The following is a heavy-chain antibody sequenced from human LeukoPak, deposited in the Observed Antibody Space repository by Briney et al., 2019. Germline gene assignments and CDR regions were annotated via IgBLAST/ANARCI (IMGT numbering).Heavy chain of an antibody. V-gene: IGHV4-39*01. CDR1: GGSISSSSYY. Sequence: PSETLSLTCTVSGGSISSSSYYWGWIRQPPGTGLEWIGSIYYSGSTYYNPSLKSRVTISADTSKNQFSLKLSSVTAADTAVYYCARQRDGYDDYWGQGTLVTVSS. CDR2: IYYSGST. CDR3: ARQRDGYDDY. D-gene: IGHD5-24*01. J-gene: IGHJ4*02.